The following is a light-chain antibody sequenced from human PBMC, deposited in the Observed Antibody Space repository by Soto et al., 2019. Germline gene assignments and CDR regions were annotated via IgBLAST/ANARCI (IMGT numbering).Light chain of an antibody. CDR3: QSYDSSLSGSV. V-gene: IGLV1-40*01. CDR1: SSNIGAGYD. J-gene: IGLJ2*01. Sequence: QPVLTQPPSVSGAPGQRVTISCTGSSSNIGAGYDVHWYQQLPGSAPKLLIYGNSNRPSGVPDRFSGSKSGTSASLAITGLQAEDEADYYCQSYDSSLSGSVFGGGTKVPS. CDR2: GNS.